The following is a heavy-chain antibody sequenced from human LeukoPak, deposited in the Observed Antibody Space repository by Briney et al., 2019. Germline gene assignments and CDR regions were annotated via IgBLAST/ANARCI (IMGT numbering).Heavy chain of an antibody. J-gene: IGHJ5*02. D-gene: IGHD1-26*01. Sequence: ASVKVSCKASGYTFTGYYMHWVRQAPGQGLEWMGWINPNSGGTNYAQKFQGRVTMTRDTSISTAYMELSRLRSDDTAVYYCARDPIPLIAGAISGNWFDPWGQGTLVTVSS. V-gene: IGHV1-2*02. CDR3: ARDPIPLIAGAISGNWFDP. CDR1: GYTFTGYY. CDR2: INPNSGGT.